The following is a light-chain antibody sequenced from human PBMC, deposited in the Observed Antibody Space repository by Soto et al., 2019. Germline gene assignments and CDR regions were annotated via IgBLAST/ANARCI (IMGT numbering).Light chain of an antibody. Sequence: EIVLTQSPGTLSLSPWARATLSCRAIQSVSSSYLAWYQQKPGQAPRLLIYGASTRATGIPDRFSGSGSGTDFSLTISRLEPEDFAVYYCQQYGKSPQITFGQGTRLENK. J-gene: IGKJ5*01. CDR2: GAS. V-gene: IGKV3-20*01. CDR1: QSVSSSY. CDR3: QQYGKSPQIT.